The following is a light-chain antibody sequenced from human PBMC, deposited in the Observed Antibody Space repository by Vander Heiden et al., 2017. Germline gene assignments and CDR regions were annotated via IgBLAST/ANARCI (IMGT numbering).Light chain of an antibody. CDR2: DAS. CDR1: QSISSY. Sequence: DIQMTQSPSSLSASVGDRVTITCRASQSISSYLNWYQQKPGKAPKLLIYDASSLQSGVPSRFSGSGSGTEFTLTISSLQPEDFATYYCQQNSSKPPTFGQGTKLEIK. V-gene: IGKV1-39*01. CDR3: QQNSSKPPT. J-gene: IGKJ2*01.